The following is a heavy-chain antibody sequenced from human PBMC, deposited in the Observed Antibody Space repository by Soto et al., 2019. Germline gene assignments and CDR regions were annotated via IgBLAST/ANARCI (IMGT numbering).Heavy chain of an antibody. V-gene: IGHV1-69*01. J-gene: IGHJ4*02. Sequence: QVHLVQSGAEVKKPGSSVKVSCKASGNIFSSYSISWVRQAPGQGPEWMGLIIPIYGSANYAQKFRDRVTITADESTSTAYMELSSLRSEDTAVYYCAGLAPFYFEYWGQRPLVNVSS. CDR1: GNIFSSYS. CDR3: AGLAPFYFEY. CDR2: IIPIYGSA.